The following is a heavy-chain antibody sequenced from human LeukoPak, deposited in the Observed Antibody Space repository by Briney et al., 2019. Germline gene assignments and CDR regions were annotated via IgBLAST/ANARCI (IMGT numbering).Heavy chain of an antibody. D-gene: IGHD2-15*01. CDR2: IDAGGGST. CDR1: GLTFSGSD. J-gene: IGHJ4*02. CDR3: AKDPGTRIFDY. Sequence: GGSLRLSCAASGLTFSGSDMSWVRQAPGKGLEWVSAIDAGGGSTYYAEPVKGRFTISRDNSKNTLYLQMNSLRAEDTAVYYCAKDPGTRIFDYWGQGTLVTVSS. V-gene: IGHV3-23*01.